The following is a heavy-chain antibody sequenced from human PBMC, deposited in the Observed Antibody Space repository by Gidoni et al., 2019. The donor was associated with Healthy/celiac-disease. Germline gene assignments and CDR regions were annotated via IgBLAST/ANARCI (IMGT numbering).Heavy chain of an antibody. CDR2: ISYDGSNK. Sequence: QVQLVESGGGVVQPGRSLRLSCAASGFPFSSYAMHWVRQAPGKGLEWVAVISYDGSNKYYADSVKGRFTISRDNSKNTLYLQMNSLRAEDTAVYYCARSANGYPPGYFQHWGQGTLVTVSS. CDR1: GFPFSSYA. J-gene: IGHJ1*01. V-gene: IGHV3-30-3*01. CDR3: ARSANGYPPGYFQH. D-gene: IGHD3-16*02.